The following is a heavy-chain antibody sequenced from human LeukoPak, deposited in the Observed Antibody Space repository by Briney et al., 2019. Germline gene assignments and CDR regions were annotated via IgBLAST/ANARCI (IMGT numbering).Heavy chain of an antibody. CDR2: IYYSGST. CDR3: ARESPSGWYGRRWFDP. CDR1: GGSISSSSYY. Sequence: SETLSLTCTVSGGSISSSSYYWGWIRQPPGKGLEWIGSIYYSGSTYYNPSLKSRVTISVDTSKNQFSLKLSSVTAADTAVYYCARESPSGWYGRRWFDPWGQGTLVTVSS. D-gene: IGHD6-19*01. V-gene: IGHV4-39*07. J-gene: IGHJ5*02.